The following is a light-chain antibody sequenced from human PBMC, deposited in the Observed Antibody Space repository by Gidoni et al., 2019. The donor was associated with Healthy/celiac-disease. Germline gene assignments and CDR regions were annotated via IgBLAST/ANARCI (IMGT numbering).Light chain of an antibody. J-gene: IGKJ3*01. Sequence: DIVMTQSPLSLPVTPGEPASISCRSSQSLLHSNGYNYLDWYLQKPGQSPQLLIYLGSNRASGVPDRFSGSGAGKDFTLKISRVEAEDVGVYYCMQAIQTPPTFGPGTKVDIK. CDR1: QSLLHSNGYNY. CDR3: MQAIQTPPT. V-gene: IGKV2-28*01. CDR2: LGS.